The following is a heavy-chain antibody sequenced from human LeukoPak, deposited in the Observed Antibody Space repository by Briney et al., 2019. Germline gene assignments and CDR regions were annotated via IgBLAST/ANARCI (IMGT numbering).Heavy chain of an antibody. J-gene: IGHJ3*02. D-gene: IGHD6-13*01. CDR3: ARDHGSSKEDDAFDN. Sequence: SVKVSCKASGGTFSSYAISWVRQAPGQGLEWMGGIIPIFGTANYAQNFQGRVTITSDTSATTAYMELSSLQSEDTAVYYCARDHGSSKEDDAFDNWGQGTMVTVSS. CDR1: GGTFSSYA. CDR2: IIPIFGTA. V-gene: IGHV1-69*05.